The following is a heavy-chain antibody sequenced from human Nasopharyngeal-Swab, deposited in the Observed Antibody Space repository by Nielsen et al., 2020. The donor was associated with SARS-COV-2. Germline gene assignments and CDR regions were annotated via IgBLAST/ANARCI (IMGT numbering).Heavy chain of an antibody. CDR3: VKLTDDYITSADY. CDR2: ISWNSGRI. CDR1: GFTFDDYA. J-gene: IGHJ4*02. D-gene: IGHD5-12*01. V-gene: IGHV3-9*01. Sequence: SLKISCAASGFTFDDYAMHWVRQAPGKGLEWVSGISWNSGRIGYGDSVKGRFTISRDNAKNSLYLQMNSLKPEDTAFYYCVKLTDDYITSADYWGQGTLVTVSS.